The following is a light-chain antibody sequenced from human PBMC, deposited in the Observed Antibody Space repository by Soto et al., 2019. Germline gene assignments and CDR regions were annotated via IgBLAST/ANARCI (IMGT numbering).Light chain of an antibody. CDR2: EGS. V-gene: IGLV2-23*01. J-gene: IGLJ1*01. CDR3: CSYAGSSTFYV. Sequence: QSALTQPASVSGSPGQSITISCTGTTLVSWYQHHPGKAPKLLISEGSKRPSGVSSRFSGSKSGNTASLTISGLQAEDEADYYCCSYAGSSTFYVFGTGTKLTVL. CDR1: TL.